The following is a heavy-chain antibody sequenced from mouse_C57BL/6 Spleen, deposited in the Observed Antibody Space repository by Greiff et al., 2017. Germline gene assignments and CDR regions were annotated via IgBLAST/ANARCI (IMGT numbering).Heavy chain of an antibody. Sequence: VQLQQPGAELVRPGSSVKLSCKASGYTFTSYWMDWVKQRPGQGLEWIGNIYPSDSETHYNQKFKDKATLTGDKSSSTAYMQLSSLTSEDSAVYDCARTIPGFDYWGKGTTLTVSS. J-gene: IGHJ2*01. CDR1: GYTFTSYW. V-gene: IGHV1-61*01. CDR3: ARTIPGFDY. CDR2: IYPSDSET. D-gene: IGHD5-1-1*01.